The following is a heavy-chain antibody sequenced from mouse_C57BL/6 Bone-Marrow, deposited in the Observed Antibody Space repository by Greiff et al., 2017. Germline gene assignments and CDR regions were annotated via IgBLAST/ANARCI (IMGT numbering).Heavy chain of an antibody. CDR2: IYPGNSDT. J-gene: IGHJ3*01. Sequence: EVQLQQSGTVLARPGASVKMSCKTSGYPFTSYWMHWVKQRPGQGLAWIGAIYPGNSDTSYNQKFKGKAKLTAVTSASTAYMELSSLTNEDSAVYYCTRSFDGYYTWFAYWGQGTLVTVSA. CDR3: TRSFDGYYTWFAY. D-gene: IGHD2-3*01. CDR1: GYPFTSYW. V-gene: IGHV1-5*01.